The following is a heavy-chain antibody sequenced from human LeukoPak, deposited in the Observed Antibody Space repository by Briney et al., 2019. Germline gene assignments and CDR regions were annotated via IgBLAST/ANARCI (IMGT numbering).Heavy chain of an antibody. J-gene: IGHJ4*02. V-gene: IGHV3-48*03. CDR3: ARRSSGWHYYFDY. Sequence: HSGGSLRLSCAASGFSFSDYEMNWVRQAPGKGLEWVSYISSSGSTIYYADSVKGRFTISRDNAKNSLYLQMNSLRAEDTAAYYCARRSSGWHYYFDYWGQGTLVTVSS. D-gene: IGHD6-19*01. CDR2: ISSSGSTI. CDR1: GFSFSDYE.